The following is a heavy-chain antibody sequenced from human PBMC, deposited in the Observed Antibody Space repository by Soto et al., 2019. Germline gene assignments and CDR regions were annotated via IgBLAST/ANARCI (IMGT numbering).Heavy chain of an antibody. CDR2: ISAYNGNT. Sequence: ASVKVSCKASGYTFTSYGISWVRQAPGQGLEWMGWISAYNGNTNYAQKLQGRVTMTTDASTSTAYMELRSLRSDDTAVYYCARDWALIVVVPAAKAWFAPRGPGTLVT. CDR1: GYTFTSYG. D-gene: IGHD2-2*01. CDR3: ARDWALIVVVPAAKAWFAP. J-gene: IGHJ5*02. V-gene: IGHV1-18*01.